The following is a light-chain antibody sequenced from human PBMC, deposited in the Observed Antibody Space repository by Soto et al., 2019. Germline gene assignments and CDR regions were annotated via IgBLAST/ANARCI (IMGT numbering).Light chain of an antibody. J-gene: IGKJ5*01. CDR1: QSIGIY. CDR2: AAS. Sequence: DIEMTQSPSSLSASVGDRFTISCRASQSIGIYLNWYQEKPGKAPKLLIYAASSLQSGVPSRLSGSGSETDFILTISSLQPEDSATYYCQQTFTMPTTFGQGTRLEIK. CDR3: QQTFTMPTT. V-gene: IGKV1-39*01.